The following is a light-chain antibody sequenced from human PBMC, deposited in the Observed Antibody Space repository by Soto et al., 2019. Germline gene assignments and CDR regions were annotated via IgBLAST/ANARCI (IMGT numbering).Light chain of an antibody. CDR3: QQDSSWPLT. Sequence: EIVRTQSPATLPVCPGERVSLSCMASQDIRSSLAWYQQKPGQAPRLLIYGASIRASGVPATFSGSGSGTEFTLSISSLQSEHLGVYYCQQDSSWPLTFGGGTKVDI. CDR2: GAS. J-gene: IGKJ4*01. CDR1: QDIRSS. V-gene: IGKV3-15*01.